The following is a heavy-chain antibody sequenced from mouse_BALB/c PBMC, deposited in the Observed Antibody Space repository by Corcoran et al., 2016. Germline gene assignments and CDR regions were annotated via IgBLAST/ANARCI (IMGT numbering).Heavy chain of an antibody. CDR2: ISCYNGAT. D-gene: IGHD1-1*01. CDR1: GYSFTGYY. CDR3: AGGTTVVASDY. J-gene: IGHJ2*01. V-gene: IGHV1S34*01. Sequence: LVKTGASVKISCKASGYSFTGYYMHWVKQSHGKSLEWIGYISCYNGATSYNQKFKGKATFTVDTSSSTAYMQFNSLTSEDSAVYYCAGGTTVVASDYWGQGTTLTVSS.